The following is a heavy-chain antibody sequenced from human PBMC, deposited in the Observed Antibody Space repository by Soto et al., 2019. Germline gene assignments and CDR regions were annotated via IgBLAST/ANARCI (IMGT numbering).Heavy chain of an antibody. V-gene: IGHV1-69*01. CDR3: ARPDEGGYASNHHYYYAMDV. Sequence: QVQLVQSGAEVKKPGSSVKVSCKASGGDFRRYANSWVRQAPGQGLEWMGGIVPIFGVTNYAQRFQGRLTITADESTSTAYMDLISLRSEDTAVYFCARPDEGGYASNHHYYYAMDVWGQGTTVTVTS. CDR2: IVPIFGVT. D-gene: IGHD3-22*01. CDR1: GGDFRRYA. J-gene: IGHJ6*02.